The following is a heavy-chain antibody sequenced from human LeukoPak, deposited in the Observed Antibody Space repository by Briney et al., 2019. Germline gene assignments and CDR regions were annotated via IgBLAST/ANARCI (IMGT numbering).Heavy chain of an antibody. Sequence: SETLSLTCTVSGGSISSGSYYWSWIRQPAGKGLEWIGRIYTSGSTNYNPSLKSRVTISVDTSKNQFSLKLSSVTAADTAVYYCAREGGYYYMDVWGKGTTVTISS. V-gene: IGHV4-61*02. CDR2: IYTSGST. CDR3: AREGGYYYMDV. D-gene: IGHD1-26*01. J-gene: IGHJ6*03. CDR1: GGSISSGSYY.